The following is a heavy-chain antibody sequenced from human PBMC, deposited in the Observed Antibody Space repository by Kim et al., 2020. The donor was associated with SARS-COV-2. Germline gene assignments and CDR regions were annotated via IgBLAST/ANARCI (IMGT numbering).Heavy chain of an antibody. Sequence: GGSLRLSCAASGFTVSSNYMSWVRQAPGKGLEWVSVIYSGGSTYYADSVKGRFTISRDNSKNTLYLQMNSRRAEDTAVYYCAGDIGSYSGGLDYWGQGTLVTVSS. CDR2: IYSGGST. D-gene: IGHD1-26*01. CDR3: AGDIGSYSGGLDY. CDR1: GFTVSSNY. J-gene: IGHJ4*02. V-gene: IGHV3-66*02.